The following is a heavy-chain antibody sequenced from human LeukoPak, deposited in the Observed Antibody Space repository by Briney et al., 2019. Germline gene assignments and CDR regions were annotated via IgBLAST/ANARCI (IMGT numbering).Heavy chain of an antibody. CDR2: MYDTVST. V-gene: IGHV4-59*11. CDR1: ADSISTHY. D-gene: IGHD5-18*01. J-gene: IGHJ4*02. Sequence: PSETLSLTCSVSADSISTHYWSWIRQPPGRGLEWIGYMYDTVSTKKNPSLNSRITLSADTSKNQFSLRLSSVTAADTAIYYCATIKRGSIYGYFDFWGQGILVTVSS. CDR3: ATIKRGSIYGYFDF.